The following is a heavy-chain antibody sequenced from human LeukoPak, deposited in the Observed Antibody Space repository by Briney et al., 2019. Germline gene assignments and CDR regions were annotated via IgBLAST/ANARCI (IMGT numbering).Heavy chain of an antibody. V-gene: IGHV3-30*18. CDR2: ISYDGSNK. J-gene: IGHJ4*02. D-gene: IGHD5-18*01. CDR3: AKGELGLWFDY. CDR1: RFTFSSHG. Sequence: GRSLRLSCAASRFTFSSHGMHWVRQAPGKGLEWVALISYDGSNKYYADSVKGRFTISRDNSKNTLYLQMNSLRAEDTAVYYCAKGELGLWFDYWGQGTLVTVSS.